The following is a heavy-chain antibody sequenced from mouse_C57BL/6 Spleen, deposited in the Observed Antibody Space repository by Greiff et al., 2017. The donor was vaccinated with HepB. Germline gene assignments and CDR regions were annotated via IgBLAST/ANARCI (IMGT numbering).Heavy chain of an antibody. V-gene: IGHV1-55*01. J-gene: IGHJ4*01. Sequence: VQLQQSGAELVKPGASVKMSCKASGYTFTSYWITWVKQRPGQGLEWIRDIYPGSGSTNYNEKFKSKATLTVDTSSSPAYMQLSSLTSEDSAVYYCARFYYGSSYAMDYWGQGTSVTVSS. CDR1: GYTFTSYW. CDR3: ARFYYGSSYAMDY. D-gene: IGHD1-1*01. CDR2: IYPGSGST.